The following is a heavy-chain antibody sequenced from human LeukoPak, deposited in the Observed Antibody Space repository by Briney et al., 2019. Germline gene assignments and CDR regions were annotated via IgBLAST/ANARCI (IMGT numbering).Heavy chain of an antibody. V-gene: IGHV4-39*01. CDR3: ARHVLDCTAGPCYSGSFDF. CDR1: GGSIGSPNYY. Sequence: SETLSLTCTVSGGSIGSPNYYWAWIRQTPGKGLEWIGSIYYSGSTYYNPSLKTRVTVSVDTSKNQFSLKMRFVTVADTSTYYCARHVLDCTAGPCYSGSFDFWGQGTLVTVSS. D-gene: IGHD2-15*01. CDR2: IYYSGST. J-gene: IGHJ4*02.